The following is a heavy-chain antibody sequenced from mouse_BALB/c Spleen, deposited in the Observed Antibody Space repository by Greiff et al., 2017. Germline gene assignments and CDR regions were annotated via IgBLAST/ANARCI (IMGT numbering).Heavy chain of an antibody. J-gene: IGHJ3*01. CDR2: ISYDGSN. CDR1: GYSITSGYY. D-gene: IGHD2-1*01. V-gene: IGHV3-6*02. CDR3: ARGENYGNYVAY. Sequence: EVKLVESGPGLVKPSQSLSLTCSVTGYSITSGYYWNWIRQFPGNKLEWMGYISYDGSNNYNPSLKNRISITRDTSKNQFFLKLNSVTTEDTATYYCARGENYGNYVAYWGQGTLVTVSA.